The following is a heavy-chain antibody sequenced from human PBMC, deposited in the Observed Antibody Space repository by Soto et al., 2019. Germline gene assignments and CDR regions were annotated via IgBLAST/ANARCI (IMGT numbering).Heavy chain of an antibody. J-gene: IGHJ4*02. CDR2: ISSDGSSI. V-gene: IGHV3-74*01. CDR1: GFSFSNYW. Sequence: LRLSCAASGFSFSNYWMRWVRQAPGKGPVWVSRISSDGSSISYADSVKGRFFISRDNANNTLYLQISSLRVEDTAVYYCARYDSGYHAVDHWGQGTLVTVSS. CDR3: ARYDSGYHAVDH. D-gene: IGHD5-12*01.